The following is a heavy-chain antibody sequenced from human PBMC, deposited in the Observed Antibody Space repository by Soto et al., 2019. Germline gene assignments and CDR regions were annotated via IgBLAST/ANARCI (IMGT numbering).Heavy chain of an antibody. CDR2: TYYRSKWSS. Sequence: QTLSLTCAISGDSVSRNSGAWNWIRQSPSRGLEWLGRTYYRSKWSSDYAVSVKSRITINPETSKNQFSLQLNSVTPEDTAVYYCARDLRDIAVSGTLGTFDYWGQGILVTVSS. J-gene: IGHJ4*02. V-gene: IGHV6-1*01. CDR3: ARDLRDIAVSGTLGTFDY. CDR1: GDSVSRNSGA. D-gene: IGHD6-19*01.